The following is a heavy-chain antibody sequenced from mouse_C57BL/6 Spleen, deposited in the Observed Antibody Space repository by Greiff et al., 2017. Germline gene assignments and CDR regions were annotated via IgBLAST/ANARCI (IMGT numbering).Heavy chain of an antibody. Sequence: VQLQQSGAELARPGASVKLSCKASGYTFTSYGISWVKQRTGQGLEWIGEIYPRSGTTYYNEKFKGKATLTADKSSSTAYMELRSLTSEYSEVYFCAREHYGDSYDYAMDDWGQGTSVTVSS. CDR3: AREHYGDSYDYAMDD. CDR1: GYTFTSYG. CDR2: IYPRSGTT. D-gene: IGHD1-1*01. V-gene: IGHV1-81*01. J-gene: IGHJ4*01.